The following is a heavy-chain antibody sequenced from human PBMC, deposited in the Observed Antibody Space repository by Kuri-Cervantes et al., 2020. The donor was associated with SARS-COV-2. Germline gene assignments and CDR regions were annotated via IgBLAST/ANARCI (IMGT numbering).Heavy chain of an antibody. CDR1: GYTFTSYG. D-gene: IGHD2-2*01. CDR3: ARWPHTEDCSSTSCYFDY. V-gene: IGHV1-69*13. CDR2: IIPIFGTA. J-gene: IGHJ4*02. Sequence: SVKVSCKASGYTFTSYGISWVRQAPGQGLEWMGGIIPIFGTANYAQKFQGRVTITADESTSTAYMELSSLRSEDTAVYYCARWPHTEDCSSTSCYFDYWGQGTLVTVSS.